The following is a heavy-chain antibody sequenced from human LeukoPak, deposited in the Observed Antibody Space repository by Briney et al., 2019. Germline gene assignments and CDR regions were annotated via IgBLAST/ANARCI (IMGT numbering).Heavy chain of an antibody. CDR1: GYTFTGYY. V-gene: IGHV1-2*06. Sequence: ASLKVSCKASGYTFTGYYMHWVRQAPGQGLEWMGRINPNSGGTNYAQKFQGRVTMTRDTSISTAYMELSRLRSDDTAVYYCARGRRVGATGRGDFDIWGQGTMVTVSS. D-gene: IGHD1-26*01. J-gene: IGHJ3*02. CDR3: ARGRRVGATGRGDFDI. CDR2: INPNSGGT.